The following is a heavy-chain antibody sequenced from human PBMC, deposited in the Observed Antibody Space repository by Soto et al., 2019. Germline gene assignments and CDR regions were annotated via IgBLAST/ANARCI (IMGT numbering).Heavy chain of an antibody. Sequence: PSETLSLTCTVSGGSISSGGYYWSWIRQHPGKGLEWIGYIYYSGSTYYNPSLKSRVTISVDTSKNQFSLKLSSVTAADTAVYYCARGGSGYLTPFDPWGHGTLVTVS. CDR3: ARGGSGYLTPFDP. CDR1: GGSISSGGYY. V-gene: IGHV4-31*03. J-gene: IGHJ5*02. CDR2: IYYSGST. D-gene: IGHD3-3*01.